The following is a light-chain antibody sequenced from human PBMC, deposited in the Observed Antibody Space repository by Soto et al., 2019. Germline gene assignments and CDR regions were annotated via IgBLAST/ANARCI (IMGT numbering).Light chain of an antibody. V-gene: IGKV3-20*01. CDR2: GAS. Sequence: EIVLAQSPGTLSLSPGERATLSCRASQSVSSSYLAWYQQKPGQAPRLLIYGASSRATGIPDRFSGRGSGTDFTLTISSLQSEDFAVYYCQQYDYWPRTFGQGTKVDIK. J-gene: IGKJ1*01. CDR1: QSVSSSY. CDR3: QQYDYWPRT.